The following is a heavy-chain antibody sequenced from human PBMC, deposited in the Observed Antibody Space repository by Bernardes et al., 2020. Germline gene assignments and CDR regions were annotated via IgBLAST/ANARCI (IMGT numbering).Heavy chain of an antibody. D-gene: IGHD6-19*01. Sequence: GGSLRLSCAASGFTFSSYSMNWVRQAPGKGLEWVSSISSSSSYIYYADSVKGRFTISRDNAKNSLYLQMNSLRAEDTAVYYCAKSGYSSGPSDYWGQGTLVNASS. CDR1: GFTFSSYS. V-gene: IGHV3-21*01. J-gene: IGHJ4*02. CDR3: AKSGYSSGPSDY. CDR2: ISSSSSYI.